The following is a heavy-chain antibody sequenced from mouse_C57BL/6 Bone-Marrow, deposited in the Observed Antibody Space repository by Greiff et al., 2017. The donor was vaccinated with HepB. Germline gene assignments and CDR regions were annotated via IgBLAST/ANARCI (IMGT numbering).Heavy chain of an antibody. D-gene: IGHD1-1*01. Sequence: QVQLKQPGAELVKPGASVKLSCKASGYTFTSYWMHWVKQRPGQGLEWIGMIHPNSGSTNYNEKFKSKATLTVDKSSSTAYMQLSSLTSEDSAVYYCARLVGIFTTVVPFDYWGQGTTLTVSS. CDR3: ARLVGIFTTVVPFDY. CDR2: IHPNSGST. J-gene: IGHJ2*01. V-gene: IGHV1-64*01. CDR1: GYTFTSYW.